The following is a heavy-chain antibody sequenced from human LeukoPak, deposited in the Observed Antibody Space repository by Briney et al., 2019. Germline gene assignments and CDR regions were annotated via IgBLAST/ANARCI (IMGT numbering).Heavy chain of an antibody. D-gene: IGHD6-13*01. CDR3: ATPGIAAAGSYAEYFQH. Sequence: GGSLRLSCAASGFTFGDYAMHWVRQAPGKGLEWVSGISWNSDSIGYADSVKGRFTISRDNAKNSLYLQMNSLRAEDTALYYCATPGIAAAGSYAEYFQHWGQGTLVTVSS. CDR2: ISWNSDSI. CDR1: GFTFGDYA. V-gene: IGHV3-9*01. J-gene: IGHJ1*01.